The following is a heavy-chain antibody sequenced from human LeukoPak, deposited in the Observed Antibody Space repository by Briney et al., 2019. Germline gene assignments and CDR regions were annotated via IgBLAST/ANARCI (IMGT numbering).Heavy chain of an antibody. D-gene: IGHD5-24*01. CDR1: GYTFTGYY. CDR2: INPNSGDT. V-gene: IGHV1-2*02. CDR3: VPEGRGSEY. J-gene: IGHJ4*02. Sequence: ASVRVSCKASGYTFTGYYLHWVRQAPGQGLEWMRWINPNSGDTNYAQKFQGRVTVTRDMSISTAYMELSRLTSDDTAVYYCVPEGRGSEYWGQGTLVTVSS.